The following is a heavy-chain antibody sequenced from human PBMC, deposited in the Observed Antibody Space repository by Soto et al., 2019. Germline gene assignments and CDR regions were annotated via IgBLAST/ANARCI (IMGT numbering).Heavy chain of an antibody. CDR1: GGSIISGGYY. J-gene: IGHJ3*02. D-gene: IGHD3-22*01. Sequence: PSETLSLTCTVSGGSIISGGYYWSWIRQHPGKGLEWIGYIYYSGSTYYNPSLKSRVTISVDTSKNQFSLKLSSVTAADTAVYYCARADSSGYASLDAFDIWGKGTMVTVS. CDR2: IYYSGST. CDR3: ARADSSGYASLDAFDI. V-gene: IGHV4-31*03.